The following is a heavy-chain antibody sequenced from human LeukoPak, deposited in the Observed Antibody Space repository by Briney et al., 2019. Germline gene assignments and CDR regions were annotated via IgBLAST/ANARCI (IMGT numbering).Heavy chain of an antibody. CDR3: AKAGSSKSYHFYYYMDV. J-gene: IGHJ6*03. CDR2: ISYDGIDK. V-gene: IGHV3-30*04. D-gene: IGHD2-2*01. Sequence: GGSLRLSCAASGFIFRTYAIHWVRQAPGKGLEWVAVISYDGIDKYYADSVKGRFTISRDNSKNTLYLQMNSLRAEDTGVYYCAKAGSSKSYHFYYYMDVWGKGTTVTVSS. CDR1: GFIFRTYA.